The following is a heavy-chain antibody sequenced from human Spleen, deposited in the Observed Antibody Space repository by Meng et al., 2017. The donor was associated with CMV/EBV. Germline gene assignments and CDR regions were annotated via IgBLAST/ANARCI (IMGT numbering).Heavy chain of an antibody. V-gene: IGHV3-30*04. D-gene: IGHD5-18*01. Sequence: GESLKISCAASGFTFSSYAMHWVRQAPGKGLEWVAVISYDGSNKYYADSVKGRFTISRDNSKNTLYLQMNSLRAEDTAVYYCARVDTAMAKMFDYWGQGTLVTSPQ. CDR3: ARVDTAMAKMFDY. CDR2: ISYDGSNK. CDR1: GFTFSSYA. J-gene: IGHJ4*02.